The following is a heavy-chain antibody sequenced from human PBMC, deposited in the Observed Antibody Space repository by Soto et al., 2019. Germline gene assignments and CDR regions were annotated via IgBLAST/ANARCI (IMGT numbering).Heavy chain of an antibody. D-gene: IGHD5-12*01. CDR1: GFTFSSYA. Sequence: GGSLRLSCAASGFTFSSYAMSWVRQAPGKGLEWVSAISGSGGSTYYADSVKGRFTISRDNSKNTLYLQMNSLRAEDTAVYYCAKDPHSGYDYYYYGMDVWGQGTTVTVSS. J-gene: IGHJ6*02. CDR2: ISGSGGST. CDR3: AKDPHSGYDYYYYGMDV. V-gene: IGHV3-23*01.